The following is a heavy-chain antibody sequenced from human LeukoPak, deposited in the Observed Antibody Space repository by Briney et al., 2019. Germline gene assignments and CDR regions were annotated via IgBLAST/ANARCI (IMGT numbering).Heavy chain of an antibody. D-gene: IGHD5-18*01. J-gene: IGHJ6*02. CDR2: IIPILDAA. Sequence: SVNLSCTASGGTFNTYAITWVRQAPGQGLEWMGRIIPILDAADSAQKFQGRLTISADKSTSTVYMELSSLRSEDTAIYYCARFPVRGYTYGSVIHHMDVWGQGTTVTVSS. CDR1: GGTFNTYA. CDR3: ARFPVRGYTYGSVIHHMDV. V-gene: IGHV1-69*04.